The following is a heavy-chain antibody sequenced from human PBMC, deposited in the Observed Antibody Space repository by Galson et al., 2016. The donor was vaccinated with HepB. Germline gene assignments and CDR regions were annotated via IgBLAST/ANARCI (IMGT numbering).Heavy chain of an antibody. J-gene: IGHJ5*02. CDR2: INSDGTIS. D-gene: IGHD2-21*02. Sequence: SLRLSCAASGFAFGSHWMHWVRQAPGKGLMWVARINSDGTISNYADSVKGRFTISRDNAKNTLYLEMNNLRAEDTAVYNCVRDHSVVPATAYNWFDPWGQGTLVTVSS. CDR3: VRDHSVVPATAYNWFDP. CDR1: GFAFGSHW. V-gene: IGHV3-74*01.